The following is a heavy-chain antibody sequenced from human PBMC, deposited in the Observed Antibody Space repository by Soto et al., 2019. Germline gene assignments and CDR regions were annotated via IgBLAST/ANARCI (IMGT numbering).Heavy chain of an antibody. V-gene: IGHV3-74*01. CDR2: INSDGSST. J-gene: IGHJ3*02. CDR3: XXXXQLATGAFDI. CDR1: GFTFSSYW. Sequence: EVQLVESGGGLVQPGGSLRLSCAASGFTFSSYWMHWVRQAPGKGLVWVSRINSDGSSTSYADSVKGRFTISRDNAKNTLXRQMNSLRAEDTAVYXXXXXXQLATGAFDIWGQGTMVTFSS.